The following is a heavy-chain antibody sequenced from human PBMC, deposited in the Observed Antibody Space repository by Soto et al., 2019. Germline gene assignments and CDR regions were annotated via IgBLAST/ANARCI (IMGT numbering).Heavy chain of an antibody. J-gene: IGHJ6*02. Sequence: GGSLRLSCAASGFTFSNAWMSWVRQAPGKGLEWVGRIKSKTDGGTTDYAAPVKGRFTISRDDSKNTPYLQMNSLKTEDTAVYYCTAPGLWSASYRDFYYVMDVWGQGTTVTVSS. D-gene: IGHD3-3*01. V-gene: IGHV3-15*01. CDR2: IKSKTDGGTT. CDR1: GFTFSNAW. CDR3: TAPGLWSASYRDFYYVMDV.